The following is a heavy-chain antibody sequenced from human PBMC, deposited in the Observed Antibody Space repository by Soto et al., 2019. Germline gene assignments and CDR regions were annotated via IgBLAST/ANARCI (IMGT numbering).Heavy chain of an antibody. D-gene: IGHD6-19*01. CDR2: IYYSGST. Sequence: TSETLSLTCTVSGGSISSYYWSWIRQPPGKGLEWIGYIYYSGSTNYNPSLKSRVTISVDTSKNQFSLKLSPVTAADTAVYYCARGGYSTGWYAFDIWGQGTMVTVSS. CDR3: ARGGYSTGWYAFDI. CDR1: GGSISSYY. V-gene: IGHV4-59*01. J-gene: IGHJ3*02.